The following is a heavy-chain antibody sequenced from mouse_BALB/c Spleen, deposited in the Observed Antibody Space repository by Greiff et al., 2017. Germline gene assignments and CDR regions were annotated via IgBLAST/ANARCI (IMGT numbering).Heavy chain of an antibody. V-gene: IGHV14-3*02. CDR1: GFNIKDTY. CDR3: ARTEYGNYVDAMDY. D-gene: IGHD2-10*02. Sequence: VQLKQSVAELVKPGASVKLSCTASGFNIKDTYMHWVKQRPEQGLEWIGRIDPANGNTKYDPKFQGKATITADTSSNTAYLQLSSLTSEDTAVYYCARTEYGNYVDAMDYWGQGTSVTVSS. CDR2: IDPANGNT. J-gene: IGHJ4*01.